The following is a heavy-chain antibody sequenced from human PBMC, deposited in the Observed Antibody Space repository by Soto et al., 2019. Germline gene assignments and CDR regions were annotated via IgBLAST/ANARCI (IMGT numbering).Heavy chain of an antibody. V-gene: IGHV1-69*13. Sequence: SVKVSFRASGGTFMSYAISWVRQAPGQGLEWMGGIIPIFGTANYAQKFQGRVTITADESTSTAYMELSSLRSEDTAVYYCASDFWSGYYNYYYYGMDVWGQGTTVTVSS. D-gene: IGHD3-3*01. J-gene: IGHJ6*02. CDR2: IIPIFGTA. CDR3: ASDFWSGYYNYYYYGMDV. CDR1: GGTFMSYA.